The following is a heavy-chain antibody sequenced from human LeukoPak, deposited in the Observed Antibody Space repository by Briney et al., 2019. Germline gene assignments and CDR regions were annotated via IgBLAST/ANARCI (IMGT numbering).Heavy chain of an antibody. V-gene: IGHV3-23*01. Sequence: GGSLRLSCAASGFTFSGYAMSWVRQAPGKGLEWVSTITGSGGSTYYADSVKGRFTISRDNSKNTLYLQMNSPRAEDTAVYYCAKGSDFWSGSRYYFDYWGQGTLVTVSS. D-gene: IGHD3-3*01. CDR1: GFTFSGYA. J-gene: IGHJ4*02. CDR2: ITGSGGST. CDR3: AKGSDFWSGSRYYFDY.